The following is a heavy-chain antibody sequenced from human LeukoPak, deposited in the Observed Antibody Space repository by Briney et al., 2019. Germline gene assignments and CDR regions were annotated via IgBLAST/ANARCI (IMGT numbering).Heavy chain of an antibody. CDR1: GGSFSGYY. V-gene: IGHV4-34*01. CDR3: ASRSVAYYFDY. D-gene: IGHD5-12*01. Sequence: PSETLSLTCAVYGGSFSGYYWSWTRQPPGKGLEWIGEIDHSGSTNYNPSLKSRVTISVDTSKNQFSLKLSSVTAADTAVYYCASRSVAYYFDYWGQGTLVTVSS. J-gene: IGHJ4*02. CDR2: IDHSGST.